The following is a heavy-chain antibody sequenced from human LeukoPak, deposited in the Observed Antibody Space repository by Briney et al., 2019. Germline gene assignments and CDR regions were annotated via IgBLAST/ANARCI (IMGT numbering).Heavy chain of an antibody. CDR3: ARDGEWELRSFYFDY. V-gene: IGHV1-2*02. Sequence: GASVKVSCKASGYTSTGYYMHWVRQAPGQGLEWMGWINPNSGGTNYAQKFQGRVTMTRDTSISTAYMELSRLRSDDTAVYYCARDGEWELRSFYFDYWGQGTLVTVSS. CDR2: INPNSGGT. D-gene: IGHD1-26*01. CDR1: GYTSTGYY. J-gene: IGHJ4*02.